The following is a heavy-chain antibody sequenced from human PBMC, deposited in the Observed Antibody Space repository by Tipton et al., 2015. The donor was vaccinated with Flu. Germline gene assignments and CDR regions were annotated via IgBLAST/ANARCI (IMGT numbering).Heavy chain of an antibody. V-gene: IGHV4-61*02. Sequence: TLSLTCNASGVSISTGSHYWNWIRQPAGKGLEWIGRIYTSGSTTYNPSLGSRVTISLDTSKNHFSLKLNSVTAADTALYYCAKDSCSGGFCYPDSWGQGTLVTVSS. CDR3: AKDSCSGGFCYPDS. J-gene: IGHJ1*01. CDR2: IYTSGST. CDR1: GVSISTGSHY. D-gene: IGHD2-15*01.